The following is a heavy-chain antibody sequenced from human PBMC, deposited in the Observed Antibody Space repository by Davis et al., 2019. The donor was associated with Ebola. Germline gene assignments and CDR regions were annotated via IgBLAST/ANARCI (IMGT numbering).Heavy chain of an antibody. D-gene: IGHD6-19*01. V-gene: IGHV4-59*10. CDR1: GGSFSGYY. CDR2: IYTSGST. J-gene: IGHJ4*02. Sequence: PSETLSLTCAVYGGSFSGYYWSWIRQPAGKGLEWIGRIYTSGSTNYNPSLKSRVTMSVDTSKNQFSLKLSSVTAADTAVYYCARQVAVAGSFDYWGQGTLVTVSS. CDR3: ARQVAVAGSFDY.